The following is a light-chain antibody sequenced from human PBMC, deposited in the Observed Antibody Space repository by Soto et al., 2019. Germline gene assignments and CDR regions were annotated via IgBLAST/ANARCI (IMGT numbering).Light chain of an antibody. CDR2: DAS. J-gene: IGKJ1*01. V-gene: IGKV1-5*01. Sequence: DIQMTQSPSSLSASVGDRVTITCRARQSISSYLNWYQQQPGKAPKLLIFDASTLESGVPSRFSGSGSGTEFTLTISSLQPDDFATYYCQQYNSYSGTFGQGTKVDI. CDR1: QSISSY. CDR3: QQYNSYSGT.